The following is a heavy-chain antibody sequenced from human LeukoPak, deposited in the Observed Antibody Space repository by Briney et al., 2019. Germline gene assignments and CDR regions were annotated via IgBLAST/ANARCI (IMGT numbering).Heavy chain of an antibody. CDR3: ARGSMVRGGDFDY. CDR1: GGSISSYY. V-gene: IGHV4-59*01. D-gene: IGHD3-10*01. J-gene: IGHJ4*02. CDR2: IYYSGST. Sequence: PSETLSLTCTVSGGSISSYYWSWIRQPPGKGLEWIGYIYYSGSTNYNPSLKSRVTISADTSKNQFSLKLGSVTAADTAVYYCARGSMVRGGDFDYWGQGTLVTVSS.